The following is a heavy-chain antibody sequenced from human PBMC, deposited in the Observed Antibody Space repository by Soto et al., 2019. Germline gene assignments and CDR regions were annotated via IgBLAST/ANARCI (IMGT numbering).Heavy chain of an antibody. CDR3: ASRGYDFWCGLGP. CDR2: INTGNGHT. J-gene: IGHJ5*02. D-gene: IGHD3-3*01. Sequence: GASVKVSCKASGYTFTAYGIHWVRQAPGQRLDRMGWINTGNGHTKYSQKFQGRVTITRDTSARTPYMELNCLRSEDTAVYYCASRGYDFWCGLGPWGQGTLVTVSS. CDR1: GYTFTAYG. V-gene: IGHV1-3*04.